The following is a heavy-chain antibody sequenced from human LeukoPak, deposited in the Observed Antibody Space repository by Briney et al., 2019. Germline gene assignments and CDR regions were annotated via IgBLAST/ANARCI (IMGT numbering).Heavy chain of an antibody. Sequence: SETLSLTCTVSGGSISSYYWSWIRQPPGQGLEWIGYIYYSGSTNYNPSLKSRVTISVDTSKNQFSLKLSSVTAADTAVYYCARGRSSSWYSYYYYGMDVWGQGTTVTVSS. J-gene: IGHJ6*02. CDR3: ARGRSSSWYSYYYYGMDV. D-gene: IGHD6-13*01. CDR2: IYYSGST. V-gene: IGHV4-59*01. CDR1: GGSISSYY.